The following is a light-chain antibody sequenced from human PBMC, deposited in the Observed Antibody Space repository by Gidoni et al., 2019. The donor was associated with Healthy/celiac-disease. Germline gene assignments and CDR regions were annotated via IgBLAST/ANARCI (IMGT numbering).Light chain of an antibody. CDR3: CSYAGSSTNV. V-gene: IGLV2-23*02. J-gene: IGLJ1*01. CDR1: SSDVGSDNL. CDR2: EVS. Sequence: QSALTQPAADSGPPGQPITIPCTGTSSDVGSDNLVSWYQQHPGKAPKLMIYEVSKRPSGVSNRFSGSKSGNTASLTISGLQAEDEADYYCCSYAGSSTNVFGTGTKVTVL.